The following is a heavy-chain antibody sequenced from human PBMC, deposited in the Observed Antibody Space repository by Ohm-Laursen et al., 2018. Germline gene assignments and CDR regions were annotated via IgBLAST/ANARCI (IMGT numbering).Heavy chain of an antibody. V-gene: IGHV3-7*01. D-gene: IGHD6-13*01. Sequence: SLRLSCSASGFTFSSYWMSWVRQAPGKGLEWVANIKQDGSQKNYVDSVKGRFTISRDNAKNPLYLQMNSLRVEDTAVYYCVRDWIAAVGYYYYGLDVWGQGTTVTVSS. CDR3: VRDWIAAVGYYYYGLDV. J-gene: IGHJ6*02. CDR1: GFTFSSYW. CDR2: IKQDGSQK.